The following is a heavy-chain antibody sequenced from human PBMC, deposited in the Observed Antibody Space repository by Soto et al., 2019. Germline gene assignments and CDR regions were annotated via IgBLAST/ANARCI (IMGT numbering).Heavy chain of an antibody. J-gene: IGHJ6*03. V-gene: IGHV1-18*01. Sequence: ASVKVSCKASGYTFTSYGISWVRQAPGQGREWMGWISAYNGNTNYAQKLQGRVTMTTDTSTSTAYMELRSLRSDDTAVYYCASSWYGDSGYYMDVWGKGTTVTVSS. D-gene: IGHD4-17*01. CDR3: ASSWYGDSGYYMDV. CDR1: GYTFTSYG. CDR2: ISAYNGNT.